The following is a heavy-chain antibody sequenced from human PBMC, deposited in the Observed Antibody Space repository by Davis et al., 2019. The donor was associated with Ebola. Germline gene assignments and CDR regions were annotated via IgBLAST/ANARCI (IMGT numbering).Heavy chain of an antibody. CDR1: GYTFTSYY. V-gene: IGHV1-46*01. CDR3: ARAPTTVTRKNWFDP. J-gene: IGHJ5*02. CDR2: INPSGGST. D-gene: IGHD4-17*01. Sequence: ASVKVSCKASGYTFTSYYMHWVRQAPGQGLEWMGIINPSGGSTSYAQKFQGRVTMTRDTSTSTVYMELSSLRSDDTAVYYCARAPTTVTRKNWFDPWGQGTLVTVSS.